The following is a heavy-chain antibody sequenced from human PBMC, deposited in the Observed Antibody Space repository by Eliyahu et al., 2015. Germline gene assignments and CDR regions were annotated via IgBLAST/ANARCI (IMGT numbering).Heavy chain of an antibody. V-gene: IGHV3-30*18. CDR2: ISYDGSNK. CDR3: AKDGYCSGGSCYGNNWFDP. CDR1: GFTFSSYG. Sequence: RLSCAASGFTFSSYGMHWVRQAPGKGLEWVAVISYDGSNKYYADSVKGRFTISRDNSKNTLYLQMNSLRAEDTAVYYCAKDGYCSGGSCYGNNWFDPWGQGTLVTVSS. D-gene: IGHD2-15*01. J-gene: IGHJ5*02.